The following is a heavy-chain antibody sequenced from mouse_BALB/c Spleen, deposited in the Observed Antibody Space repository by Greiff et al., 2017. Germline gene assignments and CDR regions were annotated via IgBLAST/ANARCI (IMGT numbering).Heavy chain of an antibody. CDR1: GYTFTSYW. V-gene: IGHV1-7*01. CDR2: INPSTGYT. D-gene: IGHD2-1*01. CDR3: ARAARGGNYDYAMDY. J-gene: IGHJ4*01. Sequence: QVQLQQSGAELAKPGASVKMSCKASGYTFTSYWMHWVKQRPGQGLEWIGYINPSTGYTEYNQKFKDKATLTADKSSSTAYMQLSSLTSEDSAVYYCARAARGGNYDYAMDYWGQGTSVTVSS.